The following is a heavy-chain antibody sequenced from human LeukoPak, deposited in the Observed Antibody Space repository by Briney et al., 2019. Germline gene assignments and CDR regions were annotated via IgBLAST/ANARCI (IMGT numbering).Heavy chain of an antibody. CDR2: IIPIFGTA. CDR3: ARDRESSGFFSYYYGMDV. D-gene: IGHD6-19*01. CDR1: GGTFSSYA. Sequence: SVKVSCKASGGTFSSYAISWVRQAPGQGLEWMGGIIPIFGTANYAQKFQGRVTITADESTSTAYMELSSLRSEDTAVYYCARDRESSGFFSYYYGMDVWGQGTTVTVSS. V-gene: IGHV1-69*13. J-gene: IGHJ6*02.